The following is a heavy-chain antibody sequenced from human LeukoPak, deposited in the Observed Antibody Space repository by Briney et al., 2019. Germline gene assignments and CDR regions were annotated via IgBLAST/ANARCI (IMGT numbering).Heavy chain of an antibody. CDR3: ARGWIDGLDY. D-gene: IGHD2-2*03. J-gene: IGHJ4*02. V-gene: IGHV4-4*07. CDR2: VYTTGST. CDR1: GGSISSYY. Sequence: PSETLSLTCAVSGGSISSYYWNWIRQPPGKGLEWIGCVYTTGSTNYNPSLKSRVTMSVVTSKNQFSLKLSSVTAADTAVYCCARGWIDGLDYWGQGTLVTVSS.